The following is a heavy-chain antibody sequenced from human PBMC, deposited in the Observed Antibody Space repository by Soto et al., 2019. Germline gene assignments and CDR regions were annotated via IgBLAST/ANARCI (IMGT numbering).Heavy chain of an antibody. CDR1: GFTFSDYA. CDR2: ISGSGGRT. CDR3: AKSYYGSGSSYFDY. D-gene: IGHD3-10*01. J-gene: IGHJ4*01. V-gene: IGHV3-23*01. Sequence: EVQLLESGGGLVQPGGSLRLSCAASGFTFSDYAMSWVRQAPGKGLEWVSAISGSGGRTYYADSVKGRFTISRDNSKNTLYLQMNSLTAEDTAVYYCAKSYYGSGSSYFDYWGHGTLVTVSS.